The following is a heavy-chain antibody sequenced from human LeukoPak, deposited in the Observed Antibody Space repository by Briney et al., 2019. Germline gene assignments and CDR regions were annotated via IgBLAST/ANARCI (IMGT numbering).Heavy chain of an antibody. CDR3: ARDQASISWSPCEN. V-gene: IGHV3-48*04. CDR2: IGRSGDRTT. Sequence: QPGGSLRLSCAASGFTFSIYSLNWVRQAPGKGLEWVSYIGRSGDRTTHYADSVKGRFTISRDNAKNSLFLQMNSLRAEDTAMYYCARDQASISWSPCENWGQGTLVTVSS. CDR1: GFTFSIYS. J-gene: IGHJ4*02. D-gene: IGHD6-13*01.